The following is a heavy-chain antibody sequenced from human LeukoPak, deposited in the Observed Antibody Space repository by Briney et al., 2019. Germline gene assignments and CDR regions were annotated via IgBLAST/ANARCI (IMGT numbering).Heavy chain of an antibody. D-gene: IGHD3-16*01. Sequence: TGGSMRLSCAASGFTFSSYSMNWVRQAPGKGLEWVSSISSSSSYIYYADSVKGRFTISRDNAKNSLYLQMNSLRAEDTAVYYCARDERDPITFGGAHFPRYWGQGTLVTVSS. CDR2: ISSSSSYI. V-gene: IGHV3-21*01. J-gene: IGHJ4*02. CDR3: ARDERDPITFGGAHFPRY. CDR1: GFTFSSYS.